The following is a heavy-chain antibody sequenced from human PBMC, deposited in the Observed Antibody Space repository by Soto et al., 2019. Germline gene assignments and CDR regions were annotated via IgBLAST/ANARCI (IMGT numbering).Heavy chain of an antibody. D-gene: IGHD3-10*01. CDR3: AIGSDGSNYYCYY. Sequence: QVQLVQSGPEGKKPGSSVKVSCKASGGTFSDSVTSWVRQAPGQGLERMGGIVPIVGKADLAEKFQARVTITADESTRTAYMELSSLRSEDSAVYYCAIGSDGSNYYCYYGGQGTLVTVSS. V-gene: IGHV1-69*01. CDR2: IVPIVGKA. CDR1: GGTFSDSV. J-gene: IGHJ4*02.